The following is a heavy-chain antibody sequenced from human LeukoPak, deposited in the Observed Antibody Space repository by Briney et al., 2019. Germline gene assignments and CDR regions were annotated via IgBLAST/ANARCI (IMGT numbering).Heavy chain of an antibody. J-gene: IGHJ2*01. CDR2: IYTSGST. CDR3: ARAGLGKVWYFDL. D-gene: IGHD3/OR15-3a*01. CDR1: GGSFSGYY. V-gene: IGHV4-59*10. Sequence: SETLSLTCAVYGGSFSGYYWSWIRQPAGKGLEWIGRIYTSGSTNYNPSLKSRVTISVDTSKNQFSLKLSSVTAADTAVYYCARAGLGKVWYFDLWGRGTLVTVSS.